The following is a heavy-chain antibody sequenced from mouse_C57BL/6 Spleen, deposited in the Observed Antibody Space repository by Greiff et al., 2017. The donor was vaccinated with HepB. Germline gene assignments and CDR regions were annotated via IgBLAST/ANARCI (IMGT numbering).Heavy chain of an antibody. CDR3: AKGDYYGSSYEGNAMDY. Sequence: QVQLQQPGAELVRPGSSVKLSCKASGYTFTSYWMHWVKQRPIQGLEWIGNIDPSDSETHYNQKFKDKATLTVDKSSSTAYMQLSSLTSEDSAVYYCAKGDYYGSSYEGNAMDYWGQGTSVTVSS. CDR1: GYTFTSYW. D-gene: IGHD1-1*01. CDR2: IDPSDSET. J-gene: IGHJ4*01. V-gene: IGHV1-52*01.